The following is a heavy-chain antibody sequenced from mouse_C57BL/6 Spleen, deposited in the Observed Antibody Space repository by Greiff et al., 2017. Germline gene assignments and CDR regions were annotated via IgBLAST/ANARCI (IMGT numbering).Heavy chain of an antibody. Sequence: QVQLQQPGAELVKPGASVKLSCKASGYTFTSYWMHWVKQRPGQGLEWIGMIHPNSGSTNYNEKFKSKATLTVDKSSSTAYMQLSSLTSEDSAVYYGARGDYGSSAWYFDVWGTGTTVTVSS. CDR1: GYTFTSYW. V-gene: IGHV1-64*01. D-gene: IGHD1-1*01. J-gene: IGHJ1*03. CDR3: ARGDYGSSAWYFDV. CDR2: IHPNSGST.